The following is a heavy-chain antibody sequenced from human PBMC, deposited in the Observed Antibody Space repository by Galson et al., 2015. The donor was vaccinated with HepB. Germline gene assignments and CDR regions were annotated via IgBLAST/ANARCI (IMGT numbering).Heavy chain of an antibody. V-gene: IGHV3-23*01. J-gene: IGHJ5*02. D-gene: IGHD3-22*01. Sequence: SLRLSCAASGFTFNSYGMSWVRQAPGKGLEWVSGISASGGSTYYADSVKGRFTISRDNSKNTLYLQMNSLRAEDTAVYYCANGTLSYYDNSGYWKPGWFDPWGQGTLVTVSS. CDR3: ANGTLSYYDNSGYWKPGWFDP. CDR1: GFTFNSYG. CDR2: ISASGGST.